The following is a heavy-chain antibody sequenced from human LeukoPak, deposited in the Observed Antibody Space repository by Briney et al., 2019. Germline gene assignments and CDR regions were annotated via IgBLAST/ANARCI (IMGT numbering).Heavy chain of an antibody. J-gene: IGHJ4*02. Sequence: SETLSLTCTVSGGSISSYYWSWIRQPAGKGLEWIGRIYTSGSTNYNPPLKSRVTISVDKSKNQFSLKLSSVTAADTAVYCCARAGSIAAAADWGQGTLVTVSS. D-gene: IGHD6-13*01. V-gene: IGHV4-4*07. CDR1: GGSISSYY. CDR3: ARAGSIAAAAD. CDR2: IYTSGST.